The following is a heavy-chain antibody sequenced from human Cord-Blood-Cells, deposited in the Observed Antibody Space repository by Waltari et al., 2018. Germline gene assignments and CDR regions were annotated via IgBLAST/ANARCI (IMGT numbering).Heavy chain of an antibody. CDR2: INPNSGGT. V-gene: IGHV1-2*02. CDR3: ARAPGSGVDY. CDR1: GYTFTGYY. J-gene: IGHJ4*02. Sequence: QVQLVQPGAEVTQPGASVTVSCKASGYTFTGYYLHWVRQAPGQGLEWMGWINPNSGGTNYAQKFQGRVTMTRDTSISTAYMELSRLRSDDTAVYYCARAPGSGVDYWGQGTLVTVSS. D-gene: IGHD3-10*01.